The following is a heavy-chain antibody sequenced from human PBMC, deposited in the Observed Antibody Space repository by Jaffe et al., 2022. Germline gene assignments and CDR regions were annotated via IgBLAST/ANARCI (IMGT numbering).Heavy chain of an antibody. Sequence: QVQLVQSGAEVKKPGASVKVSCKASGYTFTSYAMHWVRQAPGQRLEWMGWINAGNGNTKYSQKFQGRVTITRDTSASTAYMELSSLRSEDTAVYYCARVQYSSGWYWRAPFDYWGQGTLVTVSS. CDR1: GYTFTSYA. J-gene: IGHJ4*02. V-gene: IGHV1-3*01. D-gene: IGHD6-19*01. CDR3: ARVQYSSGWYWRAPFDY. CDR2: INAGNGNT.